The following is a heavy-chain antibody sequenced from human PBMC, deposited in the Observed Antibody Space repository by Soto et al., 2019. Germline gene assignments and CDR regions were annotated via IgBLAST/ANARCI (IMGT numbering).Heavy chain of an antibody. V-gene: IGHV4-59*11. Sequence: SETLSLTCTVSVGSITNHSWSWVRQPPGKGLEWLGYVYYNGITNYNPSLKSRVTMSVDTSKNQVSLNLTSLTAADTATYYCARANWYSEYWGQGIPVTVSS. J-gene: IGHJ4*02. CDR3: ARANWYSEY. CDR2: VYYNGIT. CDR1: VGSITNHS. D-gene: IGHD7-27*01.